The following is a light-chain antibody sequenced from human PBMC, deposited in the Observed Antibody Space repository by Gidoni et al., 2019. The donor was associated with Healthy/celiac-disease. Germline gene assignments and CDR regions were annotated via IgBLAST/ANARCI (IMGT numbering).Light chain of an antibody. V-gene: IGKV1-9*01. CDR2: AAS. J-gene: IGKJ1*01. Sequence: DIPLTQSPSFLSASVGDRVTITCRASQGISSYLAWYQQKPGKAPKLLIYAASTLQSGVPSRFSGSGSGTEFTLTISSLQPEDFATYYCQQLNSYPWTFXXXTKVEIK. CDR3: QQLNSYPWT. CDR1: QGISSY.